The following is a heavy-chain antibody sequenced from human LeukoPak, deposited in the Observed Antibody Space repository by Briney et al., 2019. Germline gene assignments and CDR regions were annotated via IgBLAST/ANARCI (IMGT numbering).Heavy chain of an antibody. V-gene: IGHV4-59*12. CDR1: GGSISGYY. J-gene: IGHJ3*02. CDR2: IYYSGST. D-gene: IGHD3-22*01. CDR3: ARDNYYDSSGYYWENAFDI. Sequence: SETLSLTCTVSGGSISGYYWSWIRQPPGKGLEWIGFIYYSGSTNYNPSLKSRVTMSVDTSKNQFSLKLSSVTAADTAVYYCARDNYYDSSGYYWENAFDIWGQGTMVTVSS.